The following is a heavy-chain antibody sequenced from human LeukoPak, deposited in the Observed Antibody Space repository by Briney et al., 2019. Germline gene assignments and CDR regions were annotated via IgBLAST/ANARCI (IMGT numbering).Heavy chain of an antibody. CDR2: IKHNGST. Sequence: KPSETLSLTCAVYGGSFSGYYWSWIRQPPGKGLEWIGEIKHNGSTNYNPSLKSRVTISVDTSKNQFSLKLSSVTAADTAVYYCARGGKITMVRGVNPFGTYRNWFDPWGQGTLVTVSS. V-gene: IGHV4-34*01. J-gene: IGHJ5*02. CDR3: ARGGKITMVRGVNPFGTYRNWFDP. D-gene: IGHD3-10*01. CDR1: GGSFSGYY.